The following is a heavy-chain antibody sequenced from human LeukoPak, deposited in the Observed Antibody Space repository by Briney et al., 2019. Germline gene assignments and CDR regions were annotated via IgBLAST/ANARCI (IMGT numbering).Heavy chain of an antibody. D-gene: IGHD3-22*01. CDR2: ISTYNGHT. V-gene: IGHV1-18*01. CDR3: ARDGHRRYYYHSDGREDAFDI. J-gene: IGHJ3*02. CDR1: GYTFTNYG. Sequence: ASVKVSCKASGYTFTNYGISWVRQPPGQGIEWMGWISTYNGHTNYAQKYQGRVSMTIDTSTSTAYMELRSLRSDDRAVYYCARDGHRRYYYHSDGREDAFDIWGQGTMVTVSS.